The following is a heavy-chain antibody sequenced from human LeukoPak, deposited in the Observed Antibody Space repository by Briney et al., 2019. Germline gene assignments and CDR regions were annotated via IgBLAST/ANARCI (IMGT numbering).Heavy chain of an antibody. CDR1: GFTFSSYG. CDR3: ARDRPPMATIDY. CDR2: IWYDGSNK. V-gene: IGHV3-33*01. Sequence: GGSLRLSCAASGFTFSSYGMHWVRQAPDKGLEWVAVIWYDGSNKYYADSVKGRFTISRDNSKNTLYLQMNSLRAEDTAVYYCARDRPPMATIDYWGQGTLVTVSS. J-gene: IGHJ4*02. D-gene: IGHD5-24*01.